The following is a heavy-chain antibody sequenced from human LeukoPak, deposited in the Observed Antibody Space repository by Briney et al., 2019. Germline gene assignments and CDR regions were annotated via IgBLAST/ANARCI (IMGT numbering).Heavy chain of an antibody. CDR1: GYTSTGYY. D-gene: IGHD6-13*01. J-gene: IGHJ5*02. CDR3: ARTREYSSTWFFPPFDP. Sequence: ASVKVSCKASGYTSTGYYMNWVRQAPGQGLEWMGWINPNSGRTNYAHNFQGRVTLTRDPSISTAYMELTGLTSNDTGVYYCARTREYSSTWFFPPFDPWGQGTLVTVSS. V-gene: IGHV1-2*02. CDR2: INPNSGRT.